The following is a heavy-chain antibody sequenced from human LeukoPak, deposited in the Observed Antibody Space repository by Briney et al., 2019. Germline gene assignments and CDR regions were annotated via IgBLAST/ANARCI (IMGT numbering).Heavy chain of an antibody. CDR3: TRDRLGGAVASWIPDY. CDR2: INHSGST. J-gene: IGHJ4*02. CDR1: GGSFSGYY. V-gene: IGHV4-34*01. D-gene: IGHD3-3*01. Sequence: PSETLSLTCAVYGGSFSGYYWSWIRQPPGKGLEWIGEINHSGSTNYNPSLKSRVTISVDTSKNQFSLKLSSVTAADTAVYYCTRDRLGGAVASWIPDYWGQGILVTVSS.